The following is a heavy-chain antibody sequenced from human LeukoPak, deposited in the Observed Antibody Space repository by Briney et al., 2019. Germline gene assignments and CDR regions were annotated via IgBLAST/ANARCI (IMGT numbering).Heavy chain of an antibody. CDR3: ARDEYCSSTSCYKYFQH. CDR2: IYTSGST. D-gene: IGHD2-2*02. J-gene: IGHJ1*01. Sequence: SETLSLTCTVSGGSISSYYWSWIRQPAGKGLEWIGRIYTSGSTNYNPSLKSRVTMSVDTSKNQFSLKLSSVTAADTAVYYCARDEYCSSTSCYKYFQHWGQGTLVTVSS. CDR1: GGSISSYY. V-gene: IGHV4-4*07.